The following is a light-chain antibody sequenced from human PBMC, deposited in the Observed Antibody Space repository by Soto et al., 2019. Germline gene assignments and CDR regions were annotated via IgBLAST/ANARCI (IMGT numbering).Light chain of an antibody. CDR3: QQCGSSST. CDR2: GAS. J-gene: IGKJ5*01. CDR1: QTFSNSF. Sequence: EIVLTQSPGTLSLSPGERATLSCRASQTFSNSFLSWFQHIPGQAPRLLIYGASMRATGIPDRFSGSGSGTDFTLTISRLEPEDFAVYYCQQCGSSSTFGQGTRLEIK. V-gene: IGKV3-20*01.